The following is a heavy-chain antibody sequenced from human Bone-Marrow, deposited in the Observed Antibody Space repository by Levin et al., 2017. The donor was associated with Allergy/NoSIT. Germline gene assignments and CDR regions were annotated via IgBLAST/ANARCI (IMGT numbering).Heavy chain of an antibody. CDR2: LYKSGNT. Sequence: SQTLSLTCTISGGSISTYYWSWIRQPAGKGLEWIGRLYKSGNTNYNPSLKSRATVSVDTSKNQFSLKLTSVTAADTAVYYCARASSTTSSNFDYWGQGTLVTVSS. V-gene: IGHV4-4*07. CDR1: GGSISTYY. D-gene: IGHD2-2*01. CDR3: ARASSTTSSNFDY. J-gene: IGHJ4*02.